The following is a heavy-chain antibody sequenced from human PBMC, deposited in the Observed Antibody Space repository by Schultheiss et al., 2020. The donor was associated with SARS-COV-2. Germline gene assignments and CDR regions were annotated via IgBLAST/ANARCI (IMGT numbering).Heavy chain of an antibody. CDR3: ARGLGGGNWFDP. CDR2: IYYSGST. J-gene: IGHJ5*02. V-gene: IGHV4-59*01. D-gene: IGHD3-16*01. Sequence: SETLYLTCTVSGGSISSYYWSWIRQPPGKGLEWIGYIYYSGSTNYNPSLKSRVTISVDTSKNQFSLKLSSVTAADTAVYYCARGLGGGNWFDPWGQGTLVTVSS. CDR1: GGSISSYY.